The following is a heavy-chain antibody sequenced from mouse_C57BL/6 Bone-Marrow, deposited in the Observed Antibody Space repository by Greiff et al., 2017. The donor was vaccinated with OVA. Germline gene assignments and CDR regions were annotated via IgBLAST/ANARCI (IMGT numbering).Heavy chain of an antibody. J-gene: IGHJ1*03. CDR1: GFNIKNTY. V-gene: IGHV14-3*01. D-gene: IGHD1-1*01. CDR2: IDPANGNT. Sequence: VQLQQSVAELVRPGASVKLSCTASGFNIKNTYMHWVKQRPEQGLEWIGRIDPANGNTKYAPKFQGKATLTADTSSNTAYLPLSSLTSEDTAIYYCARDYYGSRGYFDVWGTGTTGTVSS. CDR3: ARDYYGSRGYFDV.